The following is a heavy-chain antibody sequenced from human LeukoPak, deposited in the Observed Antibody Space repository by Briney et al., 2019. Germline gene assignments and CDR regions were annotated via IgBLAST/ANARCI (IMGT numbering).Heavy chain of an antibody. Sequence: ASLKVSCKASGYTFTGYYMHCVRQAPGQGLEWRGWINPNSGGTNYAQKFQGRVTMTRDTSISTAYMELSRLRSDDTAVYYCARDLGLLYGYSGYDSDYWGQGTLVTVSS. V-gene: IGHV1-2*02. CDR3: ARDLGLLYGYSGYDSDY. D-gene: IGHD5-12*01. J-gene: IGHJ4*02. CDR2: INPNSGGT. CDR1: GYTFTGYY.